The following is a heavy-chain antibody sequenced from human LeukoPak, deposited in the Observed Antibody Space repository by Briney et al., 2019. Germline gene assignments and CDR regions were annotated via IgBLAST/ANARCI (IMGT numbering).Heavy chain of an antibody. Sequence: PGGSLRLSCAASGFTFSSYGMHWVRQAPGKGLEWVAVISYDGSNKYYADSVKGRFTISRDNSKNTLYLQMNSLRAEDTAVYYCAKRETGYPFDYWGQGTLVTVSS. CDR2: ISYDGSNK. V-gene: IGHV3-30*18. D-gene: IGHD5-18*01. CDR3: AKRETGYPFDY. J-gene: IGHJ4*02. CDR1: GFTFSSYG.